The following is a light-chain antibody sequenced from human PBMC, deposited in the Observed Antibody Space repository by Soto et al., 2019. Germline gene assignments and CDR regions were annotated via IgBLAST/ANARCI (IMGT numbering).Light chain of an antibody. J-gene: IGLJ2*01. V-gene: IGLV4-69*01. CDR1: SGHSSHA. CDR3: QTWVTGLV. Sequence: QPVLTQSPSASAPLGASVKLTCTLSSGHSSHAIAWHQQQPEKGPRYLMKLNSDGSHTKGDGIPDRFSGSSSGAERYLTISSLQSEDEADYYCQTWVTGLVFGGGTKLTVL. CDR2: LNSDGSH.